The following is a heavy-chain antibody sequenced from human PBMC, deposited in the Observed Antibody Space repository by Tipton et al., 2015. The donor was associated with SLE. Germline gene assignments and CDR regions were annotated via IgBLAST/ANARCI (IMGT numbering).Heavy chain of an antibody. CDR1: GFTFSSYA. V-gene: IGHV3-30-3*01. J-gene: IGHJ6*02. Sequence: SLRLSCAASGFTFSSYAMHWVRQAPGKGLEWVAVISYDGSNKYYADSVKGRFTISRDNSKNTLYLQMNSLRAEDTAVYYCARGMVLMVYAQGGTDVWGQGTTVTVSS. CDR3: ARGMVLMVYAQGGTDV. CDR2: ISYDGSNK. D-gene: IGHD2-8*01.